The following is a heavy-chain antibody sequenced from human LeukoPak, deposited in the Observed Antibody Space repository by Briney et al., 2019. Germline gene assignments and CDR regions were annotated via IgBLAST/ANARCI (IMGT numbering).Heavy chain of an antibody. CDR3: AKDGKAGTSMFGSSSYIHFDY. D-gene: IGHD6-6*01. Sequence: PGGSLRLSCAASGFTFSSYEMNWVRQAPGKGLEWVSYISSSGSTIYYADSVKGRFTISRDNAKNSLYLQMNSLRAEDMALYYCAKDGKAGTSMFGSSSYIHFDYWGQGTLVTVSS. CDR2: ISSSGSTI. CDR1: GFTFSSYE. J-gene: IGHJ4*02. V-gene: IGHV3-48*03.